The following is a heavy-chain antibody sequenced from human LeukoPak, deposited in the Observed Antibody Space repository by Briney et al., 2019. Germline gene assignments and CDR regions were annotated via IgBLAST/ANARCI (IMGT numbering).Heavy chain of an antibody. CDR3: ARLIRAWNDHFDP. CDR2: IQLSGNT. D-gene: IGHD1-1*01. V-gene: IGHV4-4*09. Sequence: LETLSLTCTVSDGTFSSFSWSWIRQPAGKGLEWIGYIQLSGNTNYNPALKSRVSISLDTSKNQFSLHLSSVTAADTAVYYCARLIRAWNDHFDPWGQGTLVTVFS. CDR1: DGTFSSFS. J-gene: IGHJ5*02.